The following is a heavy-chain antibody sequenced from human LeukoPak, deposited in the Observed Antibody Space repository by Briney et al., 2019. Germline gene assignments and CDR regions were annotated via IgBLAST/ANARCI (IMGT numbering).Heavy chain of an antibody. V-gene: IGHV4-39*01. CDR2: IYYSGST. D-gene: IGHD6-19*01. J-gene: IGHJ4*02. CDR3: ARHASVAVAVYFDS. CDR1: DGSINTNTYY. Sequence: SETLSLTCTVSDGSINTNTYYWGWIHQPPGKGLEWIGSIYYSGSTYYNPSLKSRVTIFVDTSKNQFSLKLSSVTAADTAVYYCARHASVAVAVYFDSWGQGTLVTVSS.